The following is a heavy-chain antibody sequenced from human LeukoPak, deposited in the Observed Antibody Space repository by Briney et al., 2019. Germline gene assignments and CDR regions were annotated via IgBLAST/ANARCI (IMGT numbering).Heavy chain of an antibody. CDR3: ARERDYYDSSGYYYAY. CDR1: GFTFSDYY. Sequence: AGGSLRLSCAASGFTFSDYYMSWIRQAPGKGLEWVSYISSSGSTIYYADSVKGRFTISRDNAKNSLYLQMNSLRAEDTAVYYCARERDYYDSSGYYYAYWGQGTLVTVSS. J-gene: IGHJ4*02. D-gene: IGHD3-22*01. V-gene: IGHV3-11*01. CDR2: ISSSGSTI.